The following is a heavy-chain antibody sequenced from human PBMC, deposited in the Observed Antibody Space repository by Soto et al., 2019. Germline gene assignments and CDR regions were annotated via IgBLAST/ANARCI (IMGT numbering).Heavy chain of an antibody. V-gene: IGHV1-18*04. CDR3: ARVGVGYDFCSGYFPGGHHDAFDI. Sequence: ASVKVSCKASGYTFTSYGISWVRQAPGQGLEWMGWISAYNGNTNYAQKLQGRVTMTTDTSTSTAYMELRSLRSDDTAVYYCARVGVGYDFCSGYFPGGHHDAFDIWGQGTMVTVSS. J-gene: IGHJ3*02. CDR1: GYTFTSYG. D-gene: IGHD3-3*01. CDR2: ISAYNGNT.